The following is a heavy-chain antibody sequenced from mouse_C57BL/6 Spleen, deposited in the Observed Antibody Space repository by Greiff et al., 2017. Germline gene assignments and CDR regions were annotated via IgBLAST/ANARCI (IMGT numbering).Heavy chain of an antibody. CDR3: VRQEDYYGSSYVRYFDV. CDR1: GFSFNTYA. Sequence: EVKVVESGGGLVQPKGSLKLSCAASGFSFNTYAMNWVRQAPGKGLEWVARIRSKSNNYATYYADSVKDRFTISRDDSESMLYLQMNNLKTEDTAMYYCVRQEDYYGSSYVRYFDVWGTGTTVTVSS. CDR2: IRSKSNNYAT. D-gene: IGHD1-1*01. V-gene: IGHV10-1*01. J-gene: IGHJ1*03.